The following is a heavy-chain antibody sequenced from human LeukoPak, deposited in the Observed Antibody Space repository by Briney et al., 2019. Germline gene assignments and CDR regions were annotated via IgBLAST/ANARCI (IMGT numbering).Heavy chain of an antibody. J-gene: IGHJ4*02. Sequence: SETLSLTCTVSGGSISSSSYYWGWIRQPPGKGLEWIGSIYYSGSTYYNPSLKSRVTISVDTSKNQFSLKLSSVTAADTAVYYCARHLGWNLDYWGQGTLVTVSS. CDR3: ARHLGWNLDY. D-gene: IGHD1-1*01. CDR1: GGSISSSSYY. V-gene: IGHV4-39*01. CDR2: IYYSGST.